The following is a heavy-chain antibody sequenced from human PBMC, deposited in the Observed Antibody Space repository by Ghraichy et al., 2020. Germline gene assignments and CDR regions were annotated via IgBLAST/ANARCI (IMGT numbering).Heavy chain of an antibody. CDR1: GFTFSSYS. Sequence: GSLRLSCAASGFTFSSYSMNWVRQAPGKGLEWVSSISSSSSYIYYADSVKGRFTISRDNAKNSLYLQMNSLRAEDTAVYYCASYPYYDFWSGPTPTYGMDVWGQGTTVTVSS. D-gene: IGHD3-3*01. CDR2: ISSSSSYI. V-gene: IGHV3-21*01. J-gene: IGHJ6*02. CDR3: ASYPYYDFWSGPTPTYGMDV.